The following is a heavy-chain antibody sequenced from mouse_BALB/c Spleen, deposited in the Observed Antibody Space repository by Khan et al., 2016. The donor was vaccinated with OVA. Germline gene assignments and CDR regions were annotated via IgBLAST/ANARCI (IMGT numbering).Heavy chain of an antibody. CDR3: ARWGGNYPSYTMDY. J-gene: IGHJ4*01. D-gene: IGHD2-1*01. CDR1: GYIFTSYY. Sequence: QVRLQQSGPELVKPGASVRISCKASGYIFTSYYIHWVKQRPGQGLEWIGGIYPGSINSNYNENFKGKATLTADKSSSTAYMQLSSLTSEDSAVYFCARWGGNYPSYTMDYWGQGTAVTVSP. CDR2: IYPGSINS. V-gene: IGHV1S56*01.